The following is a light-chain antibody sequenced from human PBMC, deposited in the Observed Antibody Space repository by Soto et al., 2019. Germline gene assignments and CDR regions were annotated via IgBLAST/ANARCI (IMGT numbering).Light chain of an antibody. CDR3: TSYVGLNILV. V-gene: IGLV2-8*01. Sequence: QSALTQPPSASGSPGQSVTISCTGTSSDVGAYKYVSWYQQYPGKAPKLMIYEVSKRPSGVPDRFSGSKSGNTASLTVSGLQAEDEADYYCTSYVGLNILVFGGGTKLTVL. CDR1: SSDVGAYKY. J-gene: IGLJ2*01. CDR2: EVS.